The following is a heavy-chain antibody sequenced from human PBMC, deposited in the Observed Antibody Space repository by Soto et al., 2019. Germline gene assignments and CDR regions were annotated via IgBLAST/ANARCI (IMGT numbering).Heavy chain of an antibody. Sequence: EVQLLESGGGLIQPEGSLRLSCVASGFTFSDYAMSWVRQAPGKGLEWISTISGSRGTTYYADSVKGRFTISRDNSKNTLYLHMNRLSAEDTAVYDCETTPSCSTTSCYTYYYDMDVWGQGTTVTVS. CDR3: ETTPSCSTTSCYTYYYDMDV. CDR2: ISGSRGTT. D-gene: IGHD2-2*01. J-gene: IGHJ6*02. V-gene: IGHV3-23*01. CDR1: GFTFSDYA.